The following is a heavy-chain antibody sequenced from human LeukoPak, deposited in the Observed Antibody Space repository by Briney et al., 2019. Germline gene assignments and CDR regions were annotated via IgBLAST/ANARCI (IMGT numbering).Heavy chain of an antibody. CDR1: GFTFDDYA. CDR2: ISWNSGSI. Sequence: GGSLRLSCAASGFTFDDYAMHWARQAPGKGLEWVSGISWNSGSIGYADSVKGRFTISRDNAKNSLYLQMNSLRAEDTALYYCARQGGSSETSFDYWGQGTLVTVSS. V-gene: IGHV3-9*01. J-gene: IGHJ4*02. D-gene: IGHD6-13*01. CDR3: ARQGGSSETSFDY.